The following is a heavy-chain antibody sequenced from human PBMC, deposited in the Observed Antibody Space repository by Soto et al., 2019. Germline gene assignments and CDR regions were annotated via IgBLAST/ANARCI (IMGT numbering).Heavy chain of an antibody. J-gene: IGHJ5*02. CDR2: ISSSGSST. V-gene: IGHV3-74*01. Sequence: PGGSLRLSCAASGFSFSSHSMKWVRQAPGKGLEWVSYISSSGSSTTYADSVKGRFTISRDNAKNTLYLQMNSLRAEDTAVYYCVRDYSTVPGWFDPWGQGTLVTVSS. CDR1: GFSFSSHS. D-gene: IGHD4-17*01. CDR3: VRDYSTVPGWFDP.